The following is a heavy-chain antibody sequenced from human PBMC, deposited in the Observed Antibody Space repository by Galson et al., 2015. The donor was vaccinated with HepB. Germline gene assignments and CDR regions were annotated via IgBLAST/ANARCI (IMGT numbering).Heavy chain of an antibody. CDR3: ARSRGGSGSYYPRFDY. D-gene: IGHD3-10*01. Sequence: SVKVSCKASGYTFTSYYMHWVRQAPGQGLEWMGIINPSGGSTSYAQKFQGRVTMTRDTSTSTVYMELSSLRSEDTAVYYCARSRGGSGSYYPRFDYWGQGTLVTVSS. CDR1: GYTFTSYY. V-gene: IGHV1-46*03. J-gene: IGHJ4*02. CDR2: INPSGGST.